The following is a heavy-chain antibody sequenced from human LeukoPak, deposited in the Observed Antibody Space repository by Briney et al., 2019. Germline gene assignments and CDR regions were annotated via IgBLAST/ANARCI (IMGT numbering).Heavy chain of an antibody. J-gene: IGHJ5*02. CDR2: MNPNSGNT. V-gene: IGHV1-8*02. D-gene: IGHD3-10*01. CDR3: ARGPVLKRSYYGSGTLNWFDP. CDR1: GYTFTGYY. Sequence: ASVKVSCKASGYTFTGYYMHWVRQAPGQGLEWMGWMNPNSGNTGYAQKFQGRVTMTRNTSISTAYMELSSLRSEDTAVYYCARGPVLKRSYYGSGTLNWFDPWGQGTLVTVSS.